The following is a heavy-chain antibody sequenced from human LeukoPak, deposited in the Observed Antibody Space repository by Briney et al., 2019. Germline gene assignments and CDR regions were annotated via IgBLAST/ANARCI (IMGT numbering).Heavy chain of an antibody. Sequence: SETLSLTCAVSGGSISSSHWWNWVRQPPGKGLEWIGEIYHSGSTNDNPSLKSRVTISVDKSKNQFSLKLSSVTAADTAAYYCARVSYYGAPEYWGQGTLVTVSS. J-gene: IGHJ4*02. CDR3: ARVSYYGAPEY. D-gene: IGHD4/OR15-4a*01. CDR2: IYHSGST. V-gene: IGHV4-4*02. CDR1: GGSISSSHW.